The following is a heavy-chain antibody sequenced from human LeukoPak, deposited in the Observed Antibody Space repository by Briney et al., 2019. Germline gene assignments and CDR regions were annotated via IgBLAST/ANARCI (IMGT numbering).Heavy chain of an antibody. CDR3: ARGVDTATYNWFDP. CDR2: MNPNSGNT. D-gene: IGHD5-18*01. V-gene: IGHV1-8*01. Sequence: ASVKVSCKASGYTFTSYDINWVRQATGQGLEWMGWMNPNSGNTGYAQKFQGRVTMTRNTSISIAYMELSSLRSEDTAVYYCARGVDTATYNWFDPWGQGTLVTVSS. CDR1: GYTFTSYD. J-gene: IGHJ5*02.